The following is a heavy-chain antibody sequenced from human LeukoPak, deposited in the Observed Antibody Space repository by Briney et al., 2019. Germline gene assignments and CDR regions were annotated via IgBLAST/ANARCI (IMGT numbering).Heavy chain of an antibody. CDR2: ISAYNGNT. Sequence: GASVKVSCKASGYTFTGYGISWVRQAPGQGLEWMGWISAYNGNTNYAQKLQGRVTMTTDTSTSTAYMELRSLRSDDTAVYYCARVGQWLDENWFDPWGQGTLVTVSS. D-gene: IGHD6-19*01. V-gene: IGHV1-18*01. CDR1: GYTFTGYG. J-gene: IGHJ5*02. CDR3: ARVGQWLDENWFDP.